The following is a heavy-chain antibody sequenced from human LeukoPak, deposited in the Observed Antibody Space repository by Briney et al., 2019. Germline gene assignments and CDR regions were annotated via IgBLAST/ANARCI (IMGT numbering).Heavy chain of an antibody. CDR1: GYTFTSYG. D-gene: IGHD3-3*01. V-gene: IGHV1-18*01. J-gene: IGHJ6*02. CDR3: ARDRGDFWSGYYTGRSYYYYGMDV. Sequence: ASVKVSCKASGYTFTSYGISWVRQAPGQGLEWMGWISAYNGNTNYAQKLQGRVTMTTDTSTSTAYMELWSLRSDDTAVYYCARDRGDFWSGYYTGRSYYYYGMDVWGQGTTVTVSS. CDR2: ISAYNGNT.